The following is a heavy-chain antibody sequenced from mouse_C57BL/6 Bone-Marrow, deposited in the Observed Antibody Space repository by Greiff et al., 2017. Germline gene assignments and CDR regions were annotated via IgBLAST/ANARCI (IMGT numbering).Heavy chain of an antibody. Sequence: VKLMESGPGLVAPSQSLSITCPVSGFSLTSYGVSWVRQPPGKGLEWLGVIWGDGSTNYHSALISRLSISKDNSKSQVFLKMNSLQPDDTATYSWAKEGYGSSYGFAYWGQGNLVTVSA. V-gene: IGHV2-3*01. J-gene: IGHJ3*01. CDR3: AKEGYGSSYGFAY. D-gene: IGHD1-1*01. CDR1: GFSLTSYG. CDR2: IWGDGST.